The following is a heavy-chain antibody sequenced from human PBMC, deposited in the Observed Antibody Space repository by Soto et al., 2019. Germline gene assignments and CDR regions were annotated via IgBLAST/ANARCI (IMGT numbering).Heavy chain of an antibody. CDR3: ARGGWSVGP. D-gene: IGHD6-19*01. CDR1: GGSISSGDYY. V-gene: IGHV4-61*08. J-gene: IGHJ5*02. Sequence: SETLSLTCTVSGGSISSGDYYWSWIRQPPGKGLEWIGYIYYNGDTNYNPSLQSRVTISVDTSKNQFSLKVRSVTAADTAVYFCARGGWSVGPWGQGTLVTVSS. CDR2: IYYNGDT.